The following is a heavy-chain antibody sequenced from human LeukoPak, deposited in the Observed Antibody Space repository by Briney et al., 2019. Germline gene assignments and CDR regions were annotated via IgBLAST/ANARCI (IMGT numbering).Heavy chain of an antibody. CDR2: MNPNSGNT. CDR1: GYTFTSYD. CDR3: ARGHYYYYMDV. V-gene: IGHV1-8*03. Sequence: ASVKVSCKASGYTFTSYDINWLRQATGQGLEWMGWMNPNSGNTGYAQKFQGRVTITRNTSISTAYMELSSLRSEDTAVYYCARGHYYYYMDVWGKGTTVTVSS. J-gene: IGHJ6*03.